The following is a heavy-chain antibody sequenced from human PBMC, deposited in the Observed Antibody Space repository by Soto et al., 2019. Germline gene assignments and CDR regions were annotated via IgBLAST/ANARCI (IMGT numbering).Heavy chain of an antibody. D-gene: IGHD6-6*01. CDR1: GFAFSNYA. J-gene: IGHJ4*02. Sequence: GGSLRLSCAASGFAFSNYAIHWVRQAPGKGLEWVSSISTSIDATYYADSVKGRFTISRDDSKNTLYLQMNSLRAEDSAVYYCAKDRTVAARNFDYWGQGTQVTVSS. CDR3: AKDRTVAARNFDY. V-gene: IGHV3-23*01. CDR2: ISTSIDAT.